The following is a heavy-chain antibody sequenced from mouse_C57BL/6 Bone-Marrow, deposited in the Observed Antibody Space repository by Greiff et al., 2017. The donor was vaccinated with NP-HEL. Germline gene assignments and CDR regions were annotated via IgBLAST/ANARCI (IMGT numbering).Heavy chain of an antibody. CDR1: GFTFSSYG. CDR2: ISSGGSYT. CDR3: ARWDYGSYYFDY. V-gene: IGHV5-6*01. J-gene: IGHJ2*01. Sequence: EVQRVESGGDLVKPGGSLKLSCAASGFTFSSYGMSWVRQTPDKRLEWVATISSGGSYTYYPDSVKGRFTISRDNAKNTLYLQMSSLKSEDTAMYYCARWDYGSYYFDYWGQGTTLTVSS. D-gene: IGHD2-4*01.